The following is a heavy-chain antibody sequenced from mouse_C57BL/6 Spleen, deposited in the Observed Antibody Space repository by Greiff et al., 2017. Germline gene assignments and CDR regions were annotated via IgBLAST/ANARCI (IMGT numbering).Heavy chain of an antibody. V-gene: IGHV7-3*01. CDR1: GFTFTDYY. D-gene: IGHD1-1*01. Sequence: EVKLMESGGGLVQPGGSLSLSCAASGFTFTDYYMSWVRQPPGKALEWLGFIRNKANGYTTEYSASVKGRFTISRDNSQSILYLQMNALRAEDSATYYCARYTDYGSSYWDFDVWGTGTTVTVAS. CDR2: IRNKANGYTT. J-gene: IGHJ1*03. CDR3: ARYTDYGSSYWDFDV.